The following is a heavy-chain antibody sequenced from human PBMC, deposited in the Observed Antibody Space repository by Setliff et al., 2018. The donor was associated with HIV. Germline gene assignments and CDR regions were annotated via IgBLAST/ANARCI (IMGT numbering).Heavy chain of an antibody. Sequence: SETLSLTCTVSGGSISSYYWSWIRQPPGKGLEWIGYIYYSGSTNYNPSLKSRVTISVDTSKNQSSLNLSSVTAADTAVYYCARIYDYGSYYFDYWGQGTLVTVSS. D-gene: IGHD3-10*01. V-gene: IGHV4-59*01. CDR3: ARIYDYGSYYFDY. CDR1: GGSISSYY. J-gene: IGHJ4*02. CDR2: IYYSGST.